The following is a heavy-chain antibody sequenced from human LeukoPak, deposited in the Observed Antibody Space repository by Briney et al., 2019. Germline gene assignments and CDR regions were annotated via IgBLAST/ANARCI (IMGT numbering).Heavy chain of an antibody. CDR2: IYYSGSA. D-gene: IGHD3-9*01. CDR3: ARHSRLVRAFDS. Sequence: SETLSLTCTVSGDSISSGGYYWGWIRQPPGKGLEWIGNIYYSGSAYYNPSLKSRVTISVDSSKTQFSLNLSSVTAADTAVYYCARHSRLVRAFDSWGQGTLVTVSS. J-gene: IGHJ4*02. CDR1: GDSISSGGYY. V-gene: IGHV4-39*01.